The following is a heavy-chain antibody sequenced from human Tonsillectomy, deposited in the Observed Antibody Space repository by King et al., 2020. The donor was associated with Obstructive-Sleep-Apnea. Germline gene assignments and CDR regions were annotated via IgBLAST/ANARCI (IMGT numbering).Heavy chain of an antibody. J-gene: IGHJ5*02. D-gene: IGHD1-14*01. CDR3: ARKYPYNTSPPWCFDP. V-gene: IGHV1-2*02. CDR2: INPNSGDT. CDR1: GYTFTGYY. Sequence: QLVQSGAEVKKPGASVKVSCKASGYTFTGYYIHWVRQAPGQGLEWMGWINPNSGDTNYAQKFQGRVTMTRDTSINTAYMELSSLRSDDTAVYYCARKYPYNTSPPWCFDPWGQGTLVTVSS.